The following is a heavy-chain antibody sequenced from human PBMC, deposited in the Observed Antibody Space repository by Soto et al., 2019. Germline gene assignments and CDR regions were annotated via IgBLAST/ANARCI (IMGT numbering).Heavy chain of an antibody. J-gene: IGHJ4*02. CDR3: AHLGMVATVFDY. Sequence: QITLKESGPTLVKPTQTLTLTCTFSGFSLSTSGVGVGWIRQPPGKALEWLALIYWDDDKRYSPSLKSRLTITKDTSNNQVVLTMTNMHPVDTATYYCAHLGMVATVFDYWGQGTLVTVSS. D-gene: IGHD5-12*01. V-gene: IGHV2-5*02. CDR1: GFSLSTSGVG. CDR2: IYWDDDK.